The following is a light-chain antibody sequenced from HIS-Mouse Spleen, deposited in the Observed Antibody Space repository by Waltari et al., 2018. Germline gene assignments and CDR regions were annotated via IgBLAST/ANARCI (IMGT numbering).Light chain of an antibody. Sequence: NFMLTQPHSVSESPGKTVTSSCTRSSGSIASNSVQCYQQHPGRAPTTVIYEDNQSPSGVPDQFSGSIDSSSNSASLTISGLKTEDEADYYCQSYDSSNLVFGGGTKLTVL. CDR1: SGSIASNS. CDR2: EDN. J-gene: IGLJ3*02. V-gene: IGLV6-57*04. CDR3: QSYDSSNLV.